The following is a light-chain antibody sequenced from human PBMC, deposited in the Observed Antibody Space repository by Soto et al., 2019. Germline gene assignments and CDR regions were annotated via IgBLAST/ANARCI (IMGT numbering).Light chain of an antibody. Sequence: DIQMTQSPSTLSASVGDRVTITCRASQSISIWLAWYQQKPGRAPKLLIYDASTLESGVPSRFSGSGSGTEFSLTLSSLQPDDFATYYCQQYNSNSRGFTFGPGTKVDIK. CDR1: QSISIW. J-gene: IGKJ3*01. CDR3: QQYNSNSRGFT. CDR2: DAS. V-gene: IGKV1-5*01.